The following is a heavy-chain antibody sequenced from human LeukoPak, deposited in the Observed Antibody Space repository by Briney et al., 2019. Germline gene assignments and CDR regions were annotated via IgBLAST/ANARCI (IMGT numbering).Heavy chain of an antibody. D-gene: IGHD4-23*01. V-gene: IGHV1-2*02. CDR3: ARDLYGGTSATCDY. CDR2: INPDSGDT. CDR1: GYTFTGYY. J-gene: IGHJ4*02. Sequence: ASVKVSCKASGYTFTGYYIHWVRQAPGQGLEWMGWINPDSGDTNYAQRFQGRVTMTSDTSISTAYMELSRLRSDNTAVYYCARDLYGGTSATCDYWGQGTLVTVSS.